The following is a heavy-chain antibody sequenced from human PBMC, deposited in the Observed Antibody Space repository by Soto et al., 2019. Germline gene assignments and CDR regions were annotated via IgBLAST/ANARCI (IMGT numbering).Heavy chain of an antibody. Sequence: RASVKVSCKASGGTFSSYAISWVRQAPGQGLEWMGGIIPIFGTANYAQKFQGRVTITADESTSTAYMELSSLRSEDTAVYYCARSVSRDIVLMVYAMYYYGMDVWGQGTTVTVSS. D-gene: IGHD2-8*01. J-gene: IGHJ6*02. CDR3: ARSVSRDIVLMVYAMYYYGMDV. CDR2: IIPIFGTA. V-gene: IGHV1-69*13. CDR1: GGTFSSYA.